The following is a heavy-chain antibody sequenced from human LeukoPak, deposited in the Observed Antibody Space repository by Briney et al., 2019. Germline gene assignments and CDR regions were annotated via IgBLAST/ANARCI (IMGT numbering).Heavy chain of an antibody. J-gene: IGHJ4*02. D-gene: IGHD3-10*01. Sequence: GGSLRLSCAASGFTFRNYGMPWARQAPGKGLEWVAIIWYDGSNKYYADSVKGRFTISRDNSKNTLYLLMNSLRAESTAVYYCATVRGSYSSYYSDYWGQGTLVTVSS. CDR3: ATVRGSYSSYYSDY. V-gene: IGHV3-33*01. CDR2: IWYDGSNK. CDR1: GFTFRNYG.